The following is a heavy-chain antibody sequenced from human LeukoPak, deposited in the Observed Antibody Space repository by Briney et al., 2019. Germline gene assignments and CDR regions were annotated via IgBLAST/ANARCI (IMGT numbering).Heavy chain of an antibody. J-gene: IGHJ4*02. Sequence: GGSLRLSCAASGLTFSGYWMNWVRQAPGKGLEWVANIEEDGSKTYYADSLKGRFTISRDNAENSLYLQMYSLRVEDTAVYYCVRDGSGSVEFDYWGQGTLVTVSS. D-gene: IGHD3-10*01. CDR1: GLTFSGYW. CDR2: IEEDGSKT. V-gene: IGHV3-7*01. CDR3: VRDGSGSVEFDY.